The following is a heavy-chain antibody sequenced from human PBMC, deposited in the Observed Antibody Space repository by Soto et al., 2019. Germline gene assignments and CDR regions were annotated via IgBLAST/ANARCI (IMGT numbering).Heavy chain of an antibody. CDR3: AGITTTPTY. CDR2: IYYSGST. D-gene: IGHD3-22*01. V-gene: IGHV4-31*03. J-gene: IGHJ4*02. CDR1: GGSISSGGNY. Sequence: QVQLQESGPGLVKPSQTLSLTCTVSGGSISSGGNYWTWIRQHPGKGLEWIGHIYYSGSTYYNPSLKSRLTTSIDTSKNLFSLKLTSVTAADTAVYYCAGITTTPTYWGQGTLVTVSS.